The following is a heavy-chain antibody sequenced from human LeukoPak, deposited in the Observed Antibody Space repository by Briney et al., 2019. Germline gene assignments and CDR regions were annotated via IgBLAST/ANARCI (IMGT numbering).Heavy chain of an antibody. CDR1: GFTFSTYG. D-gene: IGHD6-6*01. V-gene: IGHV3-23*01. Sequence: GGSLRLSCAASGFTFSTYGMNWVRQSPGKGLEWVSSISDDGKSTYYTDSVKGRFTISRDNSKNTLYLQMNSLRAEDTAAYYCAKRVPYSSSTVYFDSWGQGTLVVVSS. CDR3: AKRVPYSSSTVYFDS. CDR2: ISDDGKST. J-gene: IGHJ4*02.